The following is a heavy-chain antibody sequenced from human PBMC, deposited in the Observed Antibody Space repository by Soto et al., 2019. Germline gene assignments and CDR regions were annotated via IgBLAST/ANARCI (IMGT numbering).Heavy chain of an antibody. CDR1: GYTFTSYG. CDR2: ISAYNGNT. V-gene: IGHV1-18*01. J-gene: IGHJ6*03. D-gene: IGHD3-3*01. Sequence: ASVKVSCKASGYTFTSYGISWVRQAPGQGLEWMGWISAYNGNTNYAQKLQGRVTMTTDTSTSTAYMELRSLRSDDTAVYYCARVDYDFWSGPTGYYYMDVWGKGTTVTVSS. CDR3: ARVDYDFWSGPTGYYYMDV.